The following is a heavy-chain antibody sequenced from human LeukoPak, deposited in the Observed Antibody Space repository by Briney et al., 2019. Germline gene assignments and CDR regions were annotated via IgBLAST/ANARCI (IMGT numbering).Heavy chain of an antibody. CDR3: ARGGPSSGNDAFDI. D-gene: IGHD3-22*01. J-gene: IGHJ3*02. CDR2: ISSSSSYI. CDR1: GFTFSSYS. V-gene: IGHV3-21*01. Sequence: PGGSLRLSCAASGFTFSSYSMNWVRQAPGKGVEGVSSISSSSSYIYYADSVKGRFTISRDNAKNSLYLQMNSLRAEDTAVYYCARGGPSSGNDAFDIWGQGTMVTVSS.